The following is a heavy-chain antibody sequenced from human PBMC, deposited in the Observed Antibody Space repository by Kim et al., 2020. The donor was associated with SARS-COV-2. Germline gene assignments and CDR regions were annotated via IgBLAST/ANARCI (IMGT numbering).Heavy chain of an antibody. J-gene: IGHJ6*02. CDR2: IIPIFGTA. CDR1: GGTFSSYA. V-gene: IGHV1-69*13. D-gene: IGHD2-2*01. Sequence: SVKVSCKASGGTFSSYAISWVRQAPGQGLEWMGGIIPIFGTANYAQKFQGRVTITADESTSTAYMELSSLRSEDTAVYYCASSYYEVVPGAYYYYGMDVWGQGTTVTVSS. CDR3: ASSYYEVVPGAYYYYGMDV.